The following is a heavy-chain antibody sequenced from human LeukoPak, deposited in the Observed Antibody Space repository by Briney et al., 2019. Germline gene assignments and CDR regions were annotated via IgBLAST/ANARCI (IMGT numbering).Heavy chain of an antibody. D-gene: IGHD1-1*01. V-gene: IGHV4-34*01. CDR1: GGSFSGYY. CDR2: INHSGST. CDR3: ARGPGPLQLERLEAFDI. Sequence: SETLSLTCAVYGGSFSGYYWSWIRQPPGKGLEWIGEINHSGSTNYNPSLKSRVTISVDTSKNQFSLKLTSVTAADTAVYYCARGPGPLQLERLEAFDIWGQGTMVTVS. J-gene: IGHJ3*02.